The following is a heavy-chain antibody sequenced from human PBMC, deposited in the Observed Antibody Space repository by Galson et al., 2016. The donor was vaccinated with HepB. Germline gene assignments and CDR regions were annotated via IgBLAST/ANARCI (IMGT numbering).Heavy chain of an antibody. CDR2: IYYSGST. D-gene: IGHD3-16*01. CDR3: ARWYYDYVWGSYGMDV. V-gene: IGHV4-59*01. J-gene: IGHJ6*02. CDR1: GGSIGSYY. Sequence: SETLSLTCTVSGGSIGSYYWSWIRQPPGKGLEWIGYIYYSGSTNYNPSLKSRVTISVDTSKNQFSLRLSSVTASDTAVYYCARWYYDYVWGSYGMDVGGQGTTVTVAS.